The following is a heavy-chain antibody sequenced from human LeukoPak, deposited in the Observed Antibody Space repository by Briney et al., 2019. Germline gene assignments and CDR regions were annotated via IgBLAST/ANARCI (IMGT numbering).Heavy chain of an antibody. V-gene: IGHV3-23*01. CDR1: GFTFTSYS. J-gene: IGHJ4*02. CDR2: ISGGGGST. D-gene: IGHD1-26*01. Sequence: PGGSLRLSCAASGFTFTSYSMNRVRQAPGKGLEWVSTISGGGGSTYYADSVKGRFTISGDNSKNTLYLQVNSLRAEDTAVYYCAKGGKWDVTPFDYWGQGTLVTVSS. CDR3: AKGGKWDVTPFDY.